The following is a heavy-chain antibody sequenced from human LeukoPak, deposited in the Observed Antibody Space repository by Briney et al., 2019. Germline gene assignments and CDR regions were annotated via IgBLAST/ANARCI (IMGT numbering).Heavy chain of an antibody. CDR3: ARVTYNGYQHFDY. J-gene: IGHJ4*02. Sequence: SETLSLNCIVSGGSISTNTYYWPWIRLPPGKGLEWIGEIHHRGTTYNNPAVRSRVTISVHTSKNQFSLRLTSVTAADTAVYYCARVTYNGYQHFDYWGQGNLVTVS. CDR1: GGSISTNTYY. V-gene: IGHV4-39*07. D-gene: IGHD3-10*01. CDR2: IHHRGTT.